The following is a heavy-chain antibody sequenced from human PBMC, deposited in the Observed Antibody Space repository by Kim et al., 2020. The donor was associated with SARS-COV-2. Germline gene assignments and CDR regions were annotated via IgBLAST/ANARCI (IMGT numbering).Heavy chain of an antibody. J-gene: IGHJ4*02. CDR1: GGSISSSSYY. D-gene: IGHD3-9*01. Sequence: SETLSLTCTVSGGSISSSSYYWGWIRQPPGKGLEWIGSIYYSGSTYYNPSLKSRVTISVDTSKNQFSLKLSSVTAADTAVYYCARHGYYDILTGYNFDYWGQGTLVTVSS. CDR2: IYYSGST. CDR3: ARHGYYDILTGYNFDY. V-gene: IGHV4-39*01.